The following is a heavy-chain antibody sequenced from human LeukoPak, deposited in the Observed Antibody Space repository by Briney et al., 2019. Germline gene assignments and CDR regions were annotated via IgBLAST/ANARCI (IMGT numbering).Heavy chain of an antibody. D-gene: IGHD3-3*01. V-gene: IGHV4-59*08. Sequence: KSSETLSLTCTVSGDSINSHHWNWIRQPPGKGLEWIGYMYYSGSTKYNPSLKSRVAISIDTSKNQFSLKLSSVTAADTAVYYCARQNDFWSGYNYYFDYWGQGTLVTVSS. CDR3: ARQNDFWSGYNYYFDY. CDR2: MYYSGST. J-gene: IGHJ4*02. CDR1: GDSINSHH.